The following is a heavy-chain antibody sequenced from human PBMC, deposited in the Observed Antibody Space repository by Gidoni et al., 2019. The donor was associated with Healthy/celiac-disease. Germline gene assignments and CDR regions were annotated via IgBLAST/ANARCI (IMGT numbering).Heavy chain of an antibody. CDR1: GFTFSSYW. CDR2: IKQDGSEK. Sequence: EVQLVESGGGLVQPGGSLRLTCAASGFTFSSYWMSWVRQAPGKGLEWVANIKQDGSEKYYVDSGKGRFTISRDNAKNSLYLQMNSLRAEDTAVYYCARDPGEYHPGYWGQGTLVTVSS. J-gene: IGHJ4*02. V-gene: IGHV3-7*01. D-gene: IGHD3-16*01. CDR3: ARDPGEYHPGY.